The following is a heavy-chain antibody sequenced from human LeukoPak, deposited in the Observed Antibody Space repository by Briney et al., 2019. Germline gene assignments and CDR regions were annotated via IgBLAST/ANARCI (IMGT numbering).Heavy chain of an antibody. CDR3: ARARGFWSGYSDY. CDR2: ISSTSSYI. Sequence: GGSLRLSCAASGFTFRSYDMNWVRQAPGKGLEWVASISSTSSYIYYADSVKGRFTISRDNAKNSLYLQMNSLRAEDTAVYYCARARGFWSGYSDYWGQGTLVTVSS. J-gene: IGHJ4*02. D-gene: IGHD3-3*01. CDR1: GFTFRSYD. V-gene: IGHV3-21*01.